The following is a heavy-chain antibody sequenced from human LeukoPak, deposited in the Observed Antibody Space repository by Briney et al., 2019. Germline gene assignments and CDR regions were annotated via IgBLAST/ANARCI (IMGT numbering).Heavy chain of an antibody. D-gene: IGHD6-13*01. V-gene: IGHV3-11*01. CDR1: GFTFSDYY. J-gene: IGHJ4*02. CDR3: AGGVLSSSWFPYFDY. Sequence: GGSLRLSCAASGFTFSDYYMSWIRQAPGKGLEWVSYISSSAGTKYYADSVKGRFTISRDNAKNSLYLQMNSLRAEDTAVYYYAGGVLSSSWFPYFDYWGQGTLVTVSS. CDR2: ISSSAGTK.